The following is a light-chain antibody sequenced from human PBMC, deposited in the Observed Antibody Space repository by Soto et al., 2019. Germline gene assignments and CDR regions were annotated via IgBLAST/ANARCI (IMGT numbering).Light chain of an antibody. CDR2: APS. Sequence: AIRMTQSPSSFSASTGDRVTITCRASQGISSYLAWYQQKPGKAPKLLIYAPSTLQSGVPSRFSGSGSGTDFTLTISCLQSEDFATYYCQQSYSTSWTFGQGTKVEIK. CDR3: QQSYSTSWT. CDR1: QGISSY. V-gene: IGKV1-8*01. J-gene: IGKJ1*01.